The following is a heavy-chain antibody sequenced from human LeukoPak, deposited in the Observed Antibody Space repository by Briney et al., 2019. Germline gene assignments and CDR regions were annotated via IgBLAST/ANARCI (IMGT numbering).Heavy chain of an antibody. D-gene: IGHD6-13*01. J-gene: IGHJ6*02. CDR1: GYTFTSYY. V-gene: IGHV1-46*01. Sequence: ASVTVSFKASGYTFTSYYMHWVRQAPGRGLEWMGIINPSGGSTSYAQKFQGRVTMTRDTSTSTVYMELSSLRSEDTAVYYCARDRYSSSWYFSYYYYGMDVWGQGTTVTVSS. CDR2: INPSGGST. CDR3: ARDRYSSSWYFSYYYYGMDV.